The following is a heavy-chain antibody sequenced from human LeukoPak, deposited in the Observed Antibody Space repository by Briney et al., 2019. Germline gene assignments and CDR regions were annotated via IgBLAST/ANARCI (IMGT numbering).Heavy chain of an antibody. V-gene: IGHV4-39*01. CDR3: ARHVDMTMVRGYFDY. CDR1: GGSISSSSYY. D-gene: IGHD3-10*01. Sequence: PSETLSLTCTVSGGSISSSSYYWGWIRQPPGKGLEWIGSIYYSGSTYYNPSLKSRVTISVDTSKNQCSLKLSSVTAADTAVYYRARHVDMTMVRGYFDYWGQGTLVTVSS. J-gene: IGHJ4*02. CDR2: IYYSGST.